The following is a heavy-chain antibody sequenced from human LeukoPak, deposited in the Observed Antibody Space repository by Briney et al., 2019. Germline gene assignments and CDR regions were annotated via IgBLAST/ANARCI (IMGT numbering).Heavy chain of an antibody. CDR2: VSGRGGST. D-gene: IGHD3-9*01. CDR1: GFTFSSYA. J-gene: IGHJ4*02. CDR3: AKAHDILTGYSDY. Sequence: PGGSLRLSCAASGFTFSSYAMSWVRQAPGKGLGWVSGVSGRGGSTYYTDSVKGRFTISRDNSNNTVYLQMNSLRADDTAVYYCAKAHDILTGYSDYWGQGTLVTVSS. V-gene: IGHV3-23*01.